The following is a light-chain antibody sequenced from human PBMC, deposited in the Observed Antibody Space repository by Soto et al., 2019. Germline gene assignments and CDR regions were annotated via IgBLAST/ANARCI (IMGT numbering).Light chain of an antibody. CDR1: QSVSSSY. CDR3: QQYVSSPQVLFS. J-gene: IGKJ3*01. CDR2: GSS. V-gene: IGKV3-20*01. Sequence: EIVLTQSPGTLSLSPGERATLSCRASQSVSSSYLAWYQQKPGQSPKLLIYGSSSSATSIPDRFSGSGSGTDLTLTISRLEPEDFAVYYCQQYVSSPQVLFSFGPGTKVDIK.